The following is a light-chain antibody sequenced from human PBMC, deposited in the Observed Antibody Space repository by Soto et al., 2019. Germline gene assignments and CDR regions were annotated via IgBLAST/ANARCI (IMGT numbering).Light chain of an antibody. CDR1: SSDVGSCDP. J-gene: IGLJ2*01. Sequence: QSALTQPASVSGSPGQSVTISCTGTSSDVGSCDPVSWYQHRPGKTPKLVIYEPSRRPSGVSSRFSGFRSGNTASLTISGLQAEDEAVYYCCLFPRGGTWVFGGGTKLTVL. V-gene: IGLV2-23*01. CDR3: CLFPRGGTWV. CDR2: EPS.